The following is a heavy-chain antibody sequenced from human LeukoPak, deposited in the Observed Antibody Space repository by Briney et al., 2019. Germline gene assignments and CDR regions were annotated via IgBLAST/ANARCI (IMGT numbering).Heavy chain of an antibody. J-gene: IGHJ5*02. Sequence: PSETLSLTCAVYGGSFSGYYWSWIRQPPGKGLEWIGEINHSGSTNYNPSLKSRVTISVDTSKNQFSLKLSSVTAADTAVYYCARALYVGWFDPWGQGTLVTVSS. V-gene: IGHV4-34*01. CDR3: ARALYVGWFDP. D-gene: IGHD3-16*01. CDR2: INHSGST. CDR1: GGSFSGYY.